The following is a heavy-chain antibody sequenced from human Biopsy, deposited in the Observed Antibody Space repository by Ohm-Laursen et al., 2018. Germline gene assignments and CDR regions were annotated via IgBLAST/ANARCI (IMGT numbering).Heavy chain of an antibody. J-gene: IGHJ4*02. CDR1: GFKFSTYV. CDR3: ARLQGMQLQKNYFDY. CDR2: ISNSGGTI. Sequence: SLRLSCSASGFKFSTYVMSWVRQAPGKRLEWVSYISNSGGTIFYADSVKGRFTVSRDNAKNSLYLHMSSLRADDTAVYYCARLQGMQLQKNYFDYWGLGTPVTVSS. V-gene: IGHV3-11*01. D-gene: IGHD2-15*01.